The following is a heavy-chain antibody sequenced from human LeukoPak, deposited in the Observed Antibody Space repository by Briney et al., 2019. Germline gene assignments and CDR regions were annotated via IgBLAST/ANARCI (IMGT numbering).Heavy chain of an antibody. Sequence: ASVKVSCKTSGYSFIDYYMHWVRQAPGQGLEWMGWINPNSGGTNYAQKFQGRVTMTRDTSISTAYMELSRLRSDDTAVYYCATAYSDSSSSDAFDIWGQGTMVTVSS. J-gene: IGHJ3*02. D-gene: IGHD6-6*01. CDR2: INPNSGGT. CDR1: GYSFIDYY. V-gene: IGHV1-2*02. CDR3: ATAYSDSSSSDAFDI.